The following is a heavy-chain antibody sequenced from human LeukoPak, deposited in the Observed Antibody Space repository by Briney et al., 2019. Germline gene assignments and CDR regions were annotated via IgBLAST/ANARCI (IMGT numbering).Heavy chain of an antibody. J-gene: IGHJ6*02. D-gene: IGHD3-10*01. CDR2: ISSSSSYI. V-gene: IGHV3-21*04. CDR1: GFTFSSYS. Sequence: KTGGSLRLSCAASGFTFSSYSMNWVRQAPGKGLEWVSSISSSSSYIYYADSVKGRFTISRDNSKNSLYLQMNSLRTEDTALYYCAKDWSRWFGESIRVYGMDVWGQGTTVTVSS. CDR3: AKDWSRWFGESIRVYGMDV.